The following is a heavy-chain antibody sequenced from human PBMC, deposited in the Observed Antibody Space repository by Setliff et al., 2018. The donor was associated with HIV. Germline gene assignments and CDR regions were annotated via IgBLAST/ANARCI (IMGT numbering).Heavy chain of an antibody. Sequence: SETLSLTCSVSGESINSGTSYWSWIRQHPGKGLEWIGYIYYSGSTYYNPSLKSRVTISVDTSKNQFSLKLSSVTAADTAVYYCARGLGLLLAYWGQGTLVTVSS. CDR2: IYYSGST. CDR1: GESINSGTSY. J-gene: IGHJ4*02. CDR3: ARGLGLLLAY. D-gene: IGHD2-15*01. V-gene: IGHV4-31*03.